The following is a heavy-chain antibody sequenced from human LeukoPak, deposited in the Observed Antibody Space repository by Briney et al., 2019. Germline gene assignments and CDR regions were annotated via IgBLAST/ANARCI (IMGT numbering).Heavy chain of an antibody. CDR3: ARVRWDHDSSGPGVPSSYYYCGMAV. Sequence: GGALRLSCAASGFTCSSYWMSWVRQAPGKGLECVASIKLDGMEKYYVDSAKGRFTISRDKAKNSLYLEMNRLRDEDTAGYYCARVRWDHDSSGPGVPSSYYYCGMAVWGQGTTVTVSS. D-gene: IGHD3-22*01. J-gene: IGHJ6*02. CDR2: IKLDGMEK. V-gene: IGHV3-7*05. CDR1: GFTCSSYW.